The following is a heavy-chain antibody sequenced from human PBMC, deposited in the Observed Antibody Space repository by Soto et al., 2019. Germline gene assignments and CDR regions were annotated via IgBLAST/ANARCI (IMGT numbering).Heavy chain of an antibody. J-gene: IGHJ6*02. CDR1: GYTFTSYY. CDR3: ARDLFPTYSSSHYGMDV. CDR2: INPSGGST. Sequence: QVQLVQSGAEVKKPGALVKVSCKASGYTFTSYYMHWVRQAPGQGLEWMGIINPSGGSTSYAQKFQGRVTMTRDTSTSTVYMELSSLRSEDTAVYYCARDLFPTYSSSHYGMDVWGQGTTVTVSS. V-gene: IGHV1-46*01. D-gene: IGHD6-13*01.